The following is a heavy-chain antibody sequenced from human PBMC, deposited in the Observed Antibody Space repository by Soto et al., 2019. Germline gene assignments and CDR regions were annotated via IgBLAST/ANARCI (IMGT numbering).Heavy chain of an antibody. V-gene: IGHV3-11*06. J-gene: IGHJ4*02. CDR2: ISPKSTFR. Sequence: PGGSLRLSCATSGFPFNDYYMTWIRQAPGKGLEWLSHISPKSTFRNYADSVKGRFTISRDNTESSLFLQMNSLRVDDTAVYSCVRGGGGGLFEHWGQGVLVTVSS. CDR3: VRGGGGGLFEH. D-gene: IGHD2-21*01. CDR1: GFPFNDYY.